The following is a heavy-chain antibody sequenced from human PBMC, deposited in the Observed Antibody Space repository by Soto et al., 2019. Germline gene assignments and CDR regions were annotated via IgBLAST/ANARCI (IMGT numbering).Heavy chain of an antibody. D-gene: IGHD3-16*01. J-gene: IGHJ3*01. CDR2: ISTGGGTT. Sequence: PGGSLRLSCEVSGFTFSSYAMNWVRQAPGKGLEWVSAISTGGGTTYYADSVKGRFTISRDNSKNTLYLQMNDLRADDTALYYCAKAYASATGHALEVWGHGTMVTV. CDR3: AKAYASATGHALEV. V-gene: IGHV3-23*01. CDR1: GFTFSSYA.